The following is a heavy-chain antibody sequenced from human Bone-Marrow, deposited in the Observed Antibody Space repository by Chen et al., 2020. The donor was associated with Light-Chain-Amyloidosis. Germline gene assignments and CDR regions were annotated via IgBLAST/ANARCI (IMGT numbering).Heavy chain of an antibody. V-gene: IGHV1-2*02. CDR3: ARWIAAAGTGPLIIDY. CDR1: GYTFTGYY. CDR2: INPNSGGT. J-gene: IGHJ4*02. D-gene: IGHD6-13*01. Sequence: QVQLVQSGAEVKKPGASVKVSCKASGYTFTGYYMHWVRQAPGQGLEWMGWINPNSGGTNYAQKFQGRVTMTRDTSISTAYMELSRLRSDDTAVYYCARWIAAAGTGPLIIDYWGQGTLVTVSS.